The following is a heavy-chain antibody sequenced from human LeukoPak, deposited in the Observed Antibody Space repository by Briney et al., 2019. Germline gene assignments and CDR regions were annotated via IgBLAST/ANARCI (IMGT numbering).Heavy chain of an antibody. D-gene: IGHD6-13*01. V-gene: IGHV3-23*01. J-gene: IGHJ3*01. CDR1: GFTFRTYA. CDR2: INPTDSGDNT. CDR3: AKEVAAHRILDAFDF. Sequence: GGSLRLSCVASGFTFRTYAMSWVRQAPGKGLEWLSGINPTDSGDNTYYADSVGGRFTISRDDSKNTLYLQLNSLRADDTAVYYCAKEVAAHRILDAFDFWGQGTLVTVSS.